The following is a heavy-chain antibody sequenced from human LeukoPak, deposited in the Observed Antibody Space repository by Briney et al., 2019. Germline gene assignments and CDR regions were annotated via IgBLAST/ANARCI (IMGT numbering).Heavy chain of an antibody. V-gene: IGHV3-64*01. CDR2: ISSDGGST. CDR1: GFTFSSYA. CDR3: AKDRSIVGATAFDY. Sequence: GGSLRLSCAASGFTFSSYAMHWVRQAPGKGLEYVSAISSDGGSTYYANSVKGRFTISRDNSKNTLYLQMNSLRAEDTAVYYCAKDRSIVGATAFDYWGQGTLVTVSS. D-gene: IGHD1-26*01. J-gene: IGHJ4*02.